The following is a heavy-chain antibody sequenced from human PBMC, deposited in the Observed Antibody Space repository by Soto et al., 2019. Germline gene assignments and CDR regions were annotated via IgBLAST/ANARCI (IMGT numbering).Heavy chain of an antibody. Sequence: SETLSLTCTVSGGSISSISYYWGWIRQPPGKGLEWIGSIYYSGTTYYNPSVMSRVTISVDTSKNQFSLKMSSVTAADTAVYYCARIGRGRGDPSWGQGTLVTVSS. D-gene: IGHD3-16*01. CDR1: GGSISSISYY. CDR2: IYYSGTT. V-gene: IGHV4-39*01. CDR3: ARIGRGRGDPS. J-gene: IGHJ4*02.